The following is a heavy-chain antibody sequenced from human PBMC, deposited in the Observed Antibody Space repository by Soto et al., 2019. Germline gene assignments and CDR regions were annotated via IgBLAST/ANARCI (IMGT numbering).Heavy chain of an antibody. V-gene: IGHV3-33*01. Sequence: QVQLVESGGGVVQPGRSLRLSCAASGFTFSSYGMHLVRQAPGKGLEWVTVIGYDGSNKHYADSVKGRFTISRDNSKNMVPLQMNSLRVEDTAVYYCARGSPPDDWGQGTLVTVSS. CDR3: ARGSPPDD. J-gene: IGHJ4*02. CDR2: IGYDGSNK. CDR1: GFTFSSYG.